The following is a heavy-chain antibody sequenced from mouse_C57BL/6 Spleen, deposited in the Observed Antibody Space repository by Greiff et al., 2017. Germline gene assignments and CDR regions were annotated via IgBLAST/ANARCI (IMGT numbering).Heavy chain of an antibody. D-gene: IGHD2-12*01. CDR3: ARMDDEGRSGYAMDY. CDR1: GFSLSTFGMG. J-gene: IGHJ4*01. CDR2: IWWDDDK. V-gene: IGHV8-8*01. Sequence: QVTLKESGPGILQPSQTLSLICPFSGFSLSTFGMGVGWIRQASGKGLEWLAHIWWDDDKYYNPALKSRLTISKNTSKNQVFLKVANVDTADTATYYCARMDDEGRSGYAMDYWGQGTSVTVSS.